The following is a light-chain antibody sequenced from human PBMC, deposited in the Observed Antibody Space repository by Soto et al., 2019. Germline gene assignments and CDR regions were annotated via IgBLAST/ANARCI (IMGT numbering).Light chain of an antibody. CDR2: AAS. J-gene: IGKJ1*01. Sequence: DIQMTQSPSSLSASVGDRVTITCRASQSISRYLNWYQHKPGKAPKLLIYAASSLQSGGPSTFSGSGSGTDFTLTISSMQPEDFATYYGQQSYSTPGWTFGQGTKVEIK. CDR1: QSISRY. V-gene: IGKV1-39*01. CDR3: QQSYSTPGWT.